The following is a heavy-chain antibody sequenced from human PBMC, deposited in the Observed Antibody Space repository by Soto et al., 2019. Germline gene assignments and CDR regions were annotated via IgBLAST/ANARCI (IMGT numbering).Heavy chain of an antibody. V-gene: IGHV1-8*01. J-gene: IGHJ6*02. D-gene: IGHD3-10*01. Sequence: KGSRKGFGYTLTRYDINRGRQATGQGLEWMGWMNPNSGNTGYAQKFQGRVTMTRNTSISTAYMELSSLRSEDTAVYYCATLWFGELLVSDYYYYGMDVWGQGTTVTVSS. CDR3: ATLWFGELLVSDYYYYGMDV. CDR2: MNPNSGNT. CDR1: GYTLTRYD.